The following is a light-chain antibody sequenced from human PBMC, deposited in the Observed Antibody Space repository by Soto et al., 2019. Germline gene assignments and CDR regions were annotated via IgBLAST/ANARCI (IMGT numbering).Light chain of an antibody. CDR3: GAWDGSLNALFV. Sequence: QSVLSQPPPASGTPGQRVTISCSGSTSSIGSNTVNWYQQLPGTAPRLLIYVNDQRPSGVPDRFSGSKSGTSASLAISGLRSEDEADYYSGAWDGSLNALFVFGTGTKVTVL. CDR1: TSSIGSNT. CDR2: VND. V-gene: IGLV1-44*01. J-gene: IGLJ1*01.